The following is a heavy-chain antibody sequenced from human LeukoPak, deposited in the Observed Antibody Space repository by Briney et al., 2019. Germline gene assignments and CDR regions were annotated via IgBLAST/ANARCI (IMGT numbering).Heavy chain of an antibody. Sequence: PGGSLRLSCAASEFTFSNYSMNWVRQAPGKGLEWVSSISSTRTYIYYADSVKGRFTISRDNAKNSLYLQMNSLRVEDTAVYYCARVAMGRGWDSPNDYWGQGTLVTVSS. V-gene: IGHV3-21*01. CDR2: ISSTRTYI. CDR1: EFTFSNYS. CDR3: ARVAMGRGWDSPNDY. J-gene: IGHJ4*02. D-gene: IGHD5-18*01.